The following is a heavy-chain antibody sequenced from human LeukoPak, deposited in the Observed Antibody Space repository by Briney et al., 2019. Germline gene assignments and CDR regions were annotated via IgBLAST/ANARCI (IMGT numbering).Heavy chain of an antibody. V-gene: IGHV3-23*01. J-gene: IGHJ4*02. D-gene: IGHD3-10*01. CDR3: AKASYGSGSYVKAFFDY. CDR2: ISGSGGST. CDR1: GFTFSSYG. Sequence: GGSLRLSCAASGFTFSSYGMSWVRQAPGKGLEWVSAISGSGGSTYYADSVKGRFTISRDNSKNTLYLQMNSLRAEDTAVYYCAKASYGSGSYVKAFFDYWGQGTLVTVSS.